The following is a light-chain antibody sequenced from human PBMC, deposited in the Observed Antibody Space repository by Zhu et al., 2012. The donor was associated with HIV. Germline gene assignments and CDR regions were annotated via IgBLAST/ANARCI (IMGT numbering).Light chain of an antibody. V-gene: IGKV3-20*01. Sequence: EIVLTQSPGTLSLSPGERATLSCRASQSVSSSYLAWYQQKPGQAPRLLVYGASSRATGIPDRFSGSGSGTDFTLTISRLEPEDFALYYCQQYATPPRTFGQGPGWNSN. J-gene: IGKJ1*01. CDR3: QQYATPPRT. CDR2: GAS. CDR1: QSVSSSY.